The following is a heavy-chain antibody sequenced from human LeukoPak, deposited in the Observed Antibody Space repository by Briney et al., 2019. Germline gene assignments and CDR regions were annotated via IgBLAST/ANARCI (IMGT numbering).Heavy chain of an antibody. J-gene: IGHJ5*02. CDR1: GYTLTGYY. CDR2: INPNSGGT. Sequence: ASVKVSCQASGYTLTGYYMHWVRQAPGQGVEWMGWINPNSGGTNYAQKFQGRVTMTRDTSISTAYMELSRLRSDDTAVYYCARDVGYCSGGSCRYSANWFDPWGQGTLVTVSS. V-gene: IGHV1-2*02. D-gene: IGHD2-15*01. CDR3: ARDVGYCSGGSCRYSANWFDP.